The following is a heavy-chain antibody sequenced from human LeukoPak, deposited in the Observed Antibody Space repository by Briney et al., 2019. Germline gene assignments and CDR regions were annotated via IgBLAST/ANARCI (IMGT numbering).Heavy chain of an antibody. CDR3: AKEMSQDWYFDL. Sequence: GGSLRLSCVASGFTFNNYAMSWVRQAPGKGLEWVSGLSGDGGSTFYADSVKGRFTISRDNSKNTLYLQMNSLRVEDTAVYYCAKEMSQDWYFDLWGRGTLVTVSS. J-gene: IGHJ2*01. V-gene: IGHV3-23*01. CDR2: LSGDGGST. CDR1: GFTFNNYA.